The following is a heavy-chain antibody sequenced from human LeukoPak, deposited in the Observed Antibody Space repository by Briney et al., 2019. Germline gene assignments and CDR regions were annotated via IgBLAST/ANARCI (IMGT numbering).Heavy chain of an antibody. CDR2: IIPIFGTA. CDR3: ASGFGELLEDYFDY. V-gene: IGHV1-69*05. CDR1: GGTFSSYA. J-gene: IGHJ4*02. Sequence: GASVKVSCKASGGTFSSYAISWVRQAPGQGLEWMGRIIPIFGTANYAQKFQGRVTITTDESTSTAYMELSSLRSEDTAVYYCASGFGELLEDYFDYWGQGTLVTVSS. D-gene: IGHD3-10*01.